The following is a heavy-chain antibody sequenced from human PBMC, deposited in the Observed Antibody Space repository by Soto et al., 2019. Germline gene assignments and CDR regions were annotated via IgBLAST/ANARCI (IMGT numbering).Heavy chain of an antibody. CDR2: IYHSGDT. CDR3: ARDRQLELLGN. J-gene: IGHJ4*02. D-gene: IGHD1-26*01. Sequence: SETLSLTCVVSGDSISSDNWWSWVRQPPGKGLEWIGEIYHSGDTNYNPSLKSRVTISVHKSKNQFSLELRSVTAADTAVYYCARDRQLELLGNWGQGTLVTVSS. CDR1: GDSISSDNW. V-gene: IGHV4-4*02.